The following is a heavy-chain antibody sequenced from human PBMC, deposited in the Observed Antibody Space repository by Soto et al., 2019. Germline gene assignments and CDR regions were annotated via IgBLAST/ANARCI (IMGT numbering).Heavy chain of an antibody. J-gene: IGHJ6*03. CDR3: ARHYNYYMDV. V-gene: IGHV3-7*01. CDR1: GFSFSSYW. Sequence: EVQLVESGGGLVQPGGSLRLSCAASGFSFSSYWMRRVRQAPGKGLEWVANIKQDGSERYYVDSVRGRFTISRDNAKNSLYLQMSSLRAEDTAVYYCARHYNYYMDVWGKGTTVTVSS. CDR2: IKQDGSER.